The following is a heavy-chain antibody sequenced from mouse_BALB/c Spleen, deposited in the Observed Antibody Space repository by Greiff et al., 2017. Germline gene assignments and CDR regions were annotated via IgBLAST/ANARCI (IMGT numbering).Heavy chain of an antibody. CDR1: GYTFTSYY. V-gene: IGHV1S81*02. CDR2: INPSNGGT. D-gene: IGHD3-3*01. Sequence: VQLQQSGAELVKPGTSVKLSCKASGYTFTSYYMYWVKQRPGQGLEWIGEINPSNGGTNFNEKFKSKATLTLDKSSSTAYMQLSSLTSEDSAVYYCTRRRDFYYAMDYWGQGTSVTVSS. J-gene: IGHJ4*01. CDR3: TRRRDFYYAMDY.